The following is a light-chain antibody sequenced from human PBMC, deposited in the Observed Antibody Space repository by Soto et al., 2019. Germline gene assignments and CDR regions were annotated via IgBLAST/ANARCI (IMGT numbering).Light chain of an antibody. CDR2: DDS. CDR1: NIGGSS. V-gene: IGLV3-21*02. CDR3: QVGDSSSDHYV. J-gene: IGLJ1*01. Sequence: SYELTQPPSVSVAPGQTARITCGGNNIGGSSVHWYQQKPGQAPVLVVYDDSDRPSGIPARFSGSHSGNTATLTISGVEAGDEADYYCQVGDSSSDHYVFGTGTKVTVL.